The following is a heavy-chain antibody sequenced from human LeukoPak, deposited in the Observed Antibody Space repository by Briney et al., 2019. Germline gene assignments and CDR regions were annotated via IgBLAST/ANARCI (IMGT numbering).Heavy chain of an antibody. CDR2: IKQDGSEE. Sequence: GGSLRLSCAASGFTFSSYWMSWVRQAPGKGLEWVANIKQDGSEEYYVDSVKGRFTISRDNAKNSLYLQMNSLRAEDTAVYYCARDSSSWYYLTHAEYFQHWGQGTLVTVSS. D-gene: IGHD6-13*01. J-gene: IGHJ1*01. V-gene: IGHV3-7*03. CDR3: ARDSSSWYYLTHAEYFQH. CDR1: GFTFSSYW.